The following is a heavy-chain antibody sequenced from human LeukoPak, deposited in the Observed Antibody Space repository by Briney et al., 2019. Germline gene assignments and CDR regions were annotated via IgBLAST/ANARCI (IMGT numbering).Heavy chain of an antibody. Sequence: PGGSLRLSCVASGFTFSSYAVTWVRQAPGKGLEWVSSISGSGGRTDYADSVKGRFTISRDNSKNTLYLQMNSLGADDTAVYYCAKGRDHCIDGVCHNYYYMDVWGKGTTVTVS. CDR3: AKGRDHCIDGVCHNYYYMDV. CDR1: GFTFSSYA. J-gene: IGHJ6*03. V-gene: IGHV3-23*01. D-gene: IGHD2-8*01. CDR2: ISGSGGRT.